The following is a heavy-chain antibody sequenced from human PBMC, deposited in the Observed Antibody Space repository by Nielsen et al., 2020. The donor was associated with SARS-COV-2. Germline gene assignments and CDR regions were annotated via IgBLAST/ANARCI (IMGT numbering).Heavy chain of an antibody. J-gene: IGHJ4*02. D-gene: IGHD2-2*01. CDR1: GFTFDDYA. V-gene: IGHV3-9*01. Sequence: SLKISCAASGFTFDDYAMHWVRQAPGKGLEWVSGISWNSGSIGYADSVKGRFTISRDNAKNSLYLQMNSLRAEDTAVYYCARETPRGIVVVPATYYFDYWGQGTLVTVFS. CDR3: ARETPRGIVVVPATYYFDY. CDR2: ISWNSGSI.